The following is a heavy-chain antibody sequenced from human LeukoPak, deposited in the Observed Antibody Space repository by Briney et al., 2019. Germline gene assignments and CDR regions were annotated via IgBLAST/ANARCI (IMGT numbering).Heavy chain of an antibody. J-gene: IGHJ3*02. CDR2: INWNGGST. Sequence: GGSLRLSCAASGFAFDDYGMSWVRQAPEKGLEWVSNINWNGGSTGYADSVRGRFTISRDNAKNSLYLQMNSLRAEDTALYYCARASSLSQRAFDIWGQGTMVTVSS. D-gene: IGHD1-26*01. V-gene: IGHV3-20*04. CDR3: ARASSLSQRAFDI. CDR1: GFAFDDYG.